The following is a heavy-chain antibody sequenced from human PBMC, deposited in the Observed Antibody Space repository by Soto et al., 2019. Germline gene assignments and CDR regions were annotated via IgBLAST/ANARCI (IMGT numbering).Heavy chain of an antibody. Sequence: PSETLSLTCTVAGGSLSNYYWSWIRQPPGKGLEWIGYISYSGSTNYNPSLRSLVSISVDRSKNHFSLRLGSVTAADTAVYHCARPFGGGLRQDYYYMDVWGKGTTVPVSS. CDR1: GGSLSNYY. J-gene: IGHJ6*03. CDR2: ISYSGST. V-gene: IGHV4-59*08. D-gene: IGHD3-10*01. CDR3: ARPFGGGLRQDYYYMDV.